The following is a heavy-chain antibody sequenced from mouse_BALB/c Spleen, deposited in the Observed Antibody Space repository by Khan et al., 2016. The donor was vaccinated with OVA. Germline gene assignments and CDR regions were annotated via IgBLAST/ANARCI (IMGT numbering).Heavy chain of an antibody. CDR1: GFNIKDTY. J-gene: IGHJ1*01. V-gene: IGHV14-3*02. D-gene: IGHD1-1*01. CDR2: IAPANGNT. CDR3: AHPSYYPRDVEV. Sequence: VQLQESGAELVKPGASVKLSCTASGFNIKDTYLHWVKQRPEQGLEWIGRIAPANGNTKYDPKFQGKATITAETSSNTSYLQRNSLTSEDTAVYYGAHPSYYPRDVEVWGAGTTLTVSS.